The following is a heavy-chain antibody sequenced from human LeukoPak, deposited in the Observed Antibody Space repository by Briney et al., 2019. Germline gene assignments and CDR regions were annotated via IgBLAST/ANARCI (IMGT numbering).Heavy chain of an antibody. Sequence: GGSLRLPCAASGFTFSNYVLSWVRQAPGKGLEWVSGISDGVARTYFADSVKGRFTISRDNSKNTLYLQMNSLRADDTAVYYCAKDRHGDYTSDYWGQGTLVIVSS. CDR1: GFTFSNYV. CDR3: AKDRHGDYTSDY. CDR2: ISDGVART. V-gene: IGHV3-23*01. J-gene: IGHJ4*02. D-gene: IGHD4-17*01.